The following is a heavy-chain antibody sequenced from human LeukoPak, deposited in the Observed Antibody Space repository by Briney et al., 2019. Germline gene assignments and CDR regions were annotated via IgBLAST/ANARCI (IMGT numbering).Heavy chain of an antibody. D-gene: IGHD3-10*01. CDR1: GGSISSGSYY. J-gene: IGHJ6*03. CDR3: ATDYGSGRGYYYMDV. Sequence: SETLSLTCTVSGGSISSGSYYWSWIRQPAGKGLEWIGRIYTSGSTNYNPSLKSRATISVDTSKNQFSLKLSSVTAADTAVYYCATDYGSGRGYYYMDVWGKGTTVTVSS. CDR2: IYTSGST. V-gene: IGHV4-61*02.